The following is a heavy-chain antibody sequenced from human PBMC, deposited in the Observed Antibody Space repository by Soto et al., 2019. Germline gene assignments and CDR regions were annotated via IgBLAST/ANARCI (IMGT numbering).Heavy chain of an antibody. D-gene: IGHD6-19*01. CDR1: GFTFSSYA. J-gene: IGHJ4*02. CDR2: ISGSGGST. Sequence: PGGSLRLSCAASGFTFSSYAMSWVRQAPGKGLEWVSAISGSGGSTYYADSVKGRFTISRDNSKNTLYLQMNSLRAEDTAVYYYAKYVTGVASSGWLDYWGQGTLVTVSS. V-gene: IGHV3-23*01. CDR3: AKYVTGVASSGWLDY.